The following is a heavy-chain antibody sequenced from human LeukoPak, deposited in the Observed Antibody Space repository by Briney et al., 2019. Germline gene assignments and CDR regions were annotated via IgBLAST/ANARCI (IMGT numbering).Heavy chain of an antibody. V-gene: IGHV1-18*01. CDR1: GRTNNRFG. J-gene: IGHJ6*04. CDR3: ANVAKGRFFFYHMDV. Sequence: ASVRVSCKASGRTNNRFGVTWVRQAPGQGLEWTGWISSDNGIPRYADKFQGRVTISADTSTTTAYMEMRSLRYDDTAVYFCANVAKGRFFFYHMDVWGKGTTVTVPS. D-gene: IGHD2-2*01. CDR2: ISSDNGIP.